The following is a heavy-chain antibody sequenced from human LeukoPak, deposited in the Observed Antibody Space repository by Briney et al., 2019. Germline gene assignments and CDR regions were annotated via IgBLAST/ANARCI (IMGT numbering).Heavy chain of an antibody. D-gene: IGHD3-10*01. CDR1: GFTFSSYG. CDR3: AKDPSYYYGSGSYP. J-gene: IGHJ4*02. Sequence: GGSLRLSCAASGFTFSSYGMSWVRQAPGKGLEWVSAISGSGGSTYYADSVKGRFTISRDNSKNTLYLQMNSLRAEDTAVYYCAKDPSYYYGSGSYPGGQGTLVTVSS. V-gene: IGHV3-23*01. CDR2: ISGSGGST.